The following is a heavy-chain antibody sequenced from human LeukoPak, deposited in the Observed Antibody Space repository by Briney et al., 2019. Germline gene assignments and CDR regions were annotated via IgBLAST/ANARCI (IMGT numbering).Heavy chain of an antibody. Sequence: SETLSLTCTVSGGSISSYYWSWIRQPPGKGLEWIGYIYYSGSTNYNPSLKSRVTISVDTSKNQFSLKLSSVTAADTAVYYCARYISGWYRYFDYWGQGTLVTVSS. CDR3: ARYISGWYRYFDY. CDR1: GGSISSYY. J-gene: IGHJ4*02. CDR2: IYYSGST. V-gene: IGHV4-59*01. D-gene: IGHD6-19*01.